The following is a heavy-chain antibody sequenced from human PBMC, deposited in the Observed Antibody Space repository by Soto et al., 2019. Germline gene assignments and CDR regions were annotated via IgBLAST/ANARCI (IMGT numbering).Heavy chain of an antibody. J-gene: IGHJ4*02. CDR3: ARDDVSDPNALYY. CDR2: IWNDGIRK. CDR1: GFTFSKYG. V-gene: IGHV3-33*01. D-gene: IGHD2-21*02. Sequence: SLRLSCAASGFTFSKYGMHWLRQAPGKGLEWVALIWNDGIRKVYVDSVKGRFTISRDNSKNTLDLQMNNLRDEDTAVYYCARDDVSDPNALYYWGPATLVTGSS.